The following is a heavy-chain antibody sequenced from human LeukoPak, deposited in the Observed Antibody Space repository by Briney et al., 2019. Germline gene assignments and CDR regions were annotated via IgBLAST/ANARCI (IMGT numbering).Heavy chain of an antibody. J-gene: IGHJ4*02. CDR3: ARTPSNYYDSSGYYDDY. V-gene: IGHV4-59*01. D-gene: IGHD3-22*01. CDR2: IYYSGST. CDR1: GGSMSSYY. Sequence: KPSETLSLTCSVSGGSMSSYYWSWIRQPPGQGLDWIGCIYYSGSTNYNPSLKSRVTISVDTSKNQFSLKLSSVTAADTAVYYCARTPSNYYDSSGYYDDYWGQGTLVTVSS.